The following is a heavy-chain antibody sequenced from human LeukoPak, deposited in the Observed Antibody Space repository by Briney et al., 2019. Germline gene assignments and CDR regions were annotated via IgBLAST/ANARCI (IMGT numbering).Heavy chain of an antibody. CDR1: GGSISSGSYY. Sequence: SQTLSLTCTVSGGSISSGSYYWSWIRQPAGKGLEWIGRIYTSGSTNYNPSLKSRVTISVDTSKNQFSLKLSSVTAADTAVYYCARDGADNWNDVVYYYYMDVWGKGTTVTVSS. J-gene: IGHJ6*03. D-gene: IGHD1-20*01. V-gene: IGHV4-61*02. CDR3: ARDGADNWNDVVYYYYMDV. CDR2: IYTSGST.